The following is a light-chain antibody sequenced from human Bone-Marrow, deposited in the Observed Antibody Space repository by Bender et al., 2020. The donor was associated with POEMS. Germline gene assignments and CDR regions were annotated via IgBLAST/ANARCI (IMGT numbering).Light chain of an antibody. J-gene: IGLJ3*02. Sequence: QSVLTQPPSVSGTPGQRVTISCSGSGSNIGGYPVNWYQQLPGTAPRLLIYTNNERPSGIPERFSGSSSGTTVTLTISGVQAEDEADYYCLSPDSSATYRVFGGGTKLTVL. V-gene: IGLV1-44*01. CDR3: LSPDSSATYRV. CDR1: GSNIGGYP. CDR2: TNN.